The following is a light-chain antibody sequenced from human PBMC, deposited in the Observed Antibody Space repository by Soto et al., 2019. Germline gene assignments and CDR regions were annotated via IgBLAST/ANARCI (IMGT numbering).Light chain of an antibody. J-gene: IGKJ2*01. CDR1: QSVSSSY. CDR2: GAS. Sequence: EIVLTQSPGTLSLSPGERATLSCRASQSVSSSYLAWFQQKPGQAPMLLIYGASSRATGIPDRFSGSGSGTDFTLTITRLEPEDFAVYYCQQSGSSTMYTFGQGTKLEIK. V-gene: IGKV3-20*01. CDR3: QQSGSSTMYT.